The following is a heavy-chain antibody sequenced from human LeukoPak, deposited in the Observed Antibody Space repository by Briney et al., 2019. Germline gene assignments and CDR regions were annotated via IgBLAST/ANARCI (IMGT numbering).Heavy chain of an antibody. J-gene: IGHJ4*02. CDR3: ARGVARFGGGSDKWYYFEY. D-gene: IGHD2-15*01. V-gene: IGHV4-34*01. CDR2: ISHSGFS. CDR1: GGSFSGYK. Sequence: SETLSLTCAVYGGSFSGYKWSWISQSPGKGLEWIGEISHSGFSNYNPSLKSRVTISVDTSKNHFSLRLRSVTAADTAVYYCARGVARFGGGSDKWYYFEYWGRGTPVTVSS.